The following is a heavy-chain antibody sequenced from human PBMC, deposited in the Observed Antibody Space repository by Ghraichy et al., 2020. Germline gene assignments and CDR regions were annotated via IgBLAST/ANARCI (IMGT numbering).Heavy chain of an antibody. CDR3: ARLSYYYDFWSGYYGAFDI. CDR2: IIPILGIA. D-gene: IGHD3-3*01. CDR1: GGTFSSYA. Sequence: SVKVSCKASGGTFSSYAISWVRQAPGQGLEWMGRIIPILGIANYAQKFQGRVTITADKSTSTAYMELSSLRSEDTAVYYCARLSYYYDFWSGYYGAFDIWGQGTMVTVSS. V-gene: IGHV1-69*04. J-gene: IGHJ3*02.